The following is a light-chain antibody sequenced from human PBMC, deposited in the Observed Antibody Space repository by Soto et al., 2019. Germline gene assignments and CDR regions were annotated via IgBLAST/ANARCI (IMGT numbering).Light chain of an antibody. CDR2: GAS. V-gene: IGKV3-15*01. CDR1: QSVSRN. Sequence: EVVLTQSPATLSVSPGDRATLSCRASQSVSRNLAWYQQKPGQAPRLLIYGASTRATGVPARFSGSGSATEFTLSINSWQSGDVAVYYCQQYGDWPPETFGQGTKLEI. CDR3: QQYGDWPPET. J-gene: IGKJ2*01.